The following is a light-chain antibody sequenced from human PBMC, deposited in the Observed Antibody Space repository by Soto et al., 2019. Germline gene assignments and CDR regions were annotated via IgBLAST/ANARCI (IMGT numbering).Light chain of an antibody. J-gene: IGKJ1*01. CDR3: QQYGNWPWT. Sequence: EIMMTQSPATLSVSPGARATLSCIHSHSGSSNFAWFQQKPGQAPRLLIYGASTRATGIPARFSGSGSGTEFTLTISSLQSEDFAVYYCQQYGNWPWTFGQGTKVDIK. V-gene: IGKV3-15*01. CDR2: GAS. CDR1: HSGSSN.